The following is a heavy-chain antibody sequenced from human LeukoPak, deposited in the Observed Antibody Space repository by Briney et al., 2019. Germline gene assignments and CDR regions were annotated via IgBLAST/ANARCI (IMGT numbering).Heavy chain of an antibody. CDR3: ARGGGGYPELFDY. Sequence: SVTLSLTCAVYGGSFSGYYWSWIRQPPGKGLEWIGEINHSGSTNYNPSLKSRVTISVDTSKNQFSLKLSSVTAADTAVYYCARGGGGYPELFDYWGQGTLVTVSS. CDR1: GGSFSGYY. CDR2: INHSGST. V-gene: IGHV4-34*01. D-gene: IGHD2-15*01. J-gene: IGHJ4*02.